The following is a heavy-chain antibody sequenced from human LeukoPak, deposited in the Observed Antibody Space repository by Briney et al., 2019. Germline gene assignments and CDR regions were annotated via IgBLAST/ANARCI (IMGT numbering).Heavy chain of an antibody. CDR3: AKEVESRYSYFDS. CDR2: ISVSATTT. Sequence: GGSLRLSCAASGFAFSNFVMAWVRQAPGKGLEWISSISVSATTTFYADSVKGRFTISRDNSKNTLYLQMNSLRAEDTAVYYCAKEVESRYSYFDSWGQGTLVTVSS. CDR1: GFAFSNFV. D-gene: IGHD5-24*01. J-gene: IGHJ4*02. V-gene: IGHV3-23*01.